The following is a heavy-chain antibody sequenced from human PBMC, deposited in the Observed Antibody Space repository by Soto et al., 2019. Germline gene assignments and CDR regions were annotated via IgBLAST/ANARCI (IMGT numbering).Heavy chain of an antibody. CDR2: VYYRGRS. V-gene: IGHV4-39*01. CDR3: VSQRTSVLTPAYFDY. Sequence: SETLSLTCTVSGGSVSNSNYYWGWTRQSPGKGLEWIGSVYYRGRSYSKSSVKSRVTISVDTSKNQFSLNLNSVTASDTAVYFCVSQRTSVLTPAYFDYWGPGALVTVSS. D-gene: IGHD2-8*01. J-gene: IGHJ4*02. CDR1: GGSVSNSNYY.